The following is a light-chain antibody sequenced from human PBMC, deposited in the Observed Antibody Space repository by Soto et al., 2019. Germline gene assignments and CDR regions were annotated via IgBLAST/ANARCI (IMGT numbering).Light chain of an antibody. CDR3: QPYNIYPLI. CDR1: QSISSW. J-gene: IGKJ4*01. CDR2: KAS. V-gene: IGKV1-5*03. Sequence: DIQITQSPSTLSASVGDRVTITCRASQSISSWLAWYQQKPGKAPKLLIYKASSLESGVPSRFSGSGSGTEFTLTISSLQPDDFATYYCQPYNIYPLIFGGGTQVEIK.